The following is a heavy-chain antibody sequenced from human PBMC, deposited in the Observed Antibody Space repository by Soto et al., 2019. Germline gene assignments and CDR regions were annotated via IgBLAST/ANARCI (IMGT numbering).Heavy chain of an antibody. CDR1: GYTFTSYG. J-gene: IGHJ6*03. CDR2: ISAYNGNT. V-gene: IGHV1-18*01. Sequence: QVQLVQSGAEVKKPGASVKVSCKASGYTFTSYGISWVRQAPGQGLEWMGWISAYNGNTNYAQKLQGRVTMTTDTSTSTAYMELRSLGSDDTAVYYCARSYGSGSKYYYYYYMDVWGKGTTVTVSS. CDR3: ARSYGSGSKYYYYYYMDV. D-gene: IGHD3-10*01.